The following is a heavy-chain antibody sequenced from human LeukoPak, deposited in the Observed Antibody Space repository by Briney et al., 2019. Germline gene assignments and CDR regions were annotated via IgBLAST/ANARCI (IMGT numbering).Heavy chain of an antibody. D-gene: IGHD3-10*01. V-gene: IGHV2-5*02. CDR2: IYWDDDK. CDR3: ARTATISVVRGPDPIGYFDY. CDR1: GFSLSTRGVG. Sequence: SGPTLVNPTQTLTLTCTFSGFSLSTRGVGMGWIRQPPGKALEWLALIYWDDDKRYSPSLKSRLAITKDTSKNQVVLTMTNMDPVDAATYYCARTATISVVRGPDPIGYFDYWGQGNLATVSS. J-gene: IGHJ4*02.